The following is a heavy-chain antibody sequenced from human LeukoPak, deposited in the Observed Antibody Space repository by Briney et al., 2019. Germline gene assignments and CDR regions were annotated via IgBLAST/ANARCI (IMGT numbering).Heavy chain of an antibody. D-gene: IGHD3-22*01. J-gene: IGHJ1*01. CDR3: ARDTYYYDSSGYSEYFQH. Sequence: SETLSLTCTVSGGSISSYYWSWIRQPPGKGLEWIGYIYYSGSTNYNPSLKSRVTISVDTSKNQFSLKLSSVTAADTAVYYCARDTYYYDSSGYSEYFQHWGQGTLVTVSS. CDR2: IYYSGST. CDR1: GGSISSYY. V-gene: IGHV4-59*01.